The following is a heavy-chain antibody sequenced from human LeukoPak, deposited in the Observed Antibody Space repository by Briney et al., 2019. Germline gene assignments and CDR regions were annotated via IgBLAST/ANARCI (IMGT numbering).Heavy chain of an antibody. CDR2: ISGSGGST. V-gene: IGHV3-23*01. CDR1: GFTFSSYA. CDR3: AKDTARIAAAGNYHFDY. Sequence: GGSLRLSCAASGFTFSSYAMSWVRQAPGKGLEWVSAISGSGGSTYYADSVKGRFTISRDNSKNTLYLQMNSLRAEDTAVYYCAKDTARIAAAGNYHFDYWGQGTLVTVSS. D-gene: IGHD6-13*01. J-gene: IGHJ4*02.